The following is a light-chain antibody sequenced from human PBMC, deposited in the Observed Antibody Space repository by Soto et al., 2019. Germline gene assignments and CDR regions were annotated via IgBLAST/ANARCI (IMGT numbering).Light chain of an antibody. V-gene: IGLV1-47*02. J-gene: IGLJ1*01. Sequence: QSVLTQPPSASGTPGQRVTISCSGSSSNIGSNYVYWYQQLPGTAPKLLIYSNNQRPSGVPDRFSGSKSGTSAALAISGLRSEDEDDDYCAAWDDSLSGYVFGTGTKLTVL. CDR2: SNN. CDR1: SSNIGSNY. CDR3: AAWDDSLSGYV.